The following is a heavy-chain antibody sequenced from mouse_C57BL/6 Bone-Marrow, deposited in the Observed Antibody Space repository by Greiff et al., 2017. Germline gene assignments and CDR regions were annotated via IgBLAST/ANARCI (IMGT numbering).Heavy chain of an antibody. Sequence: VQLQQSGAELVRPGASVKMSCTASGFHLKDVYMHWVKQRPGQGLEWIGWIDPENGDTEYISKFQGKATITADTSSITAYLQLSSLTSEDWAVDYCSGLSSYYYGYVAYWGQGTLVTVSA. CDR3: SGLSSYYYGYVAY. CDR2: IDPENGDT. V-gene: IGHV14-4*01. J-gene: IGHJ3*01. D-gene: IGHD1-2*01. CDR1: GFHLKDVY.